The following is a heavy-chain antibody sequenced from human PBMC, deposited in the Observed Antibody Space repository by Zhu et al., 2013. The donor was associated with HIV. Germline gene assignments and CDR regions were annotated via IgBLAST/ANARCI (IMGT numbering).Heavy chain of an antibody. D-gene: IGHD6-6*01. V-gene: IGHV1-69*01. J-gene: IGHJ4*02. CDR3: ASQDSRFQQLDREGGYYFDY. CDR2: IIPIFGTA. CDR1: GGTFSSYA. Sequence: QVQLVQSGAEVKKPGSSVKVSCKASGGTFSSYAISWVRQAPGQGLEWMGGIIPIFGTANYAQKFQGRVTITADESTSTAYMELSSLRSEDTAVYYCASQDSRFQQLDREGGYYFDYWGQGTLVTVSS.